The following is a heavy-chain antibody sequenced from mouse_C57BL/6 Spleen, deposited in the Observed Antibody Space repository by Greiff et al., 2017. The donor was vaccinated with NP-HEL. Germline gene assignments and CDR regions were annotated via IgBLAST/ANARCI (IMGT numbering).Heavy chain of an antibody. D-gene: IGHD1-1*01. Sequence: EVHLVESGEGLVKPGGSLKLSCAASGFTFSSYAMSWVRQTPEKRLEWVAYISSGGDYIYYADTVKGRFTISRDNARNTLYLQMSSLKSEDTAMYYCTRGVYGLYAMDYWGQGTSVTVSS. J-gene: IGHJ4*01. V-gene: IGHV5-9-1*02. CDR2: ISSGGDYI. CDR3: TRGVYGLYAMDY. CDR1: GFTFSSYA.